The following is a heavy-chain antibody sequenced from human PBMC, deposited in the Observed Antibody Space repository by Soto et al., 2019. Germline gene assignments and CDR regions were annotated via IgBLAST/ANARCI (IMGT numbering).Heavy chain of an antibody. CDR1: GFTFSSYG. CDR2: IWYDGSNK. J-gene: IGHJ4*02. Sequence: PGGSLRLSCAASGFTFSSYGMHWVRQAPGKGLEWVAVIWYDGSNKYYADSVKGRFTISRDNSKNTLYLQMNSLRAEDTAVYYCARGGSSWGYFDYWGQGTLVTVSS. D-gene: IGHD6-13*01. CDR3: ARGGSSWGYFDY. V-gene: IGHV3-33*01.